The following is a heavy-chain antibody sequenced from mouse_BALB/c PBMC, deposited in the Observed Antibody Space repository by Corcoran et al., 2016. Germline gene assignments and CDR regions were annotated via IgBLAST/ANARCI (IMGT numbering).Heavy chain of an antibody. CDR1: GYAFTNYL. Sequence: QVQLQQSGAELVRPGTSVKVSCKASGYAFTNYLIEWVKQRPGQGLEWIGVINPGSGGTNYNEKFKGKATVTADKSSSTAYMQLSSLTSDDSAVYFCARSLIYDGYPAWFAYWGQGTLVTVSA. D-gene: IGHD2-3*01. CDR3: ARSLIYDGYPAWFAY. J-gene: IGHJ3*01. V-gene: IGHV1-54*01. CDR2: INPGSGGT.